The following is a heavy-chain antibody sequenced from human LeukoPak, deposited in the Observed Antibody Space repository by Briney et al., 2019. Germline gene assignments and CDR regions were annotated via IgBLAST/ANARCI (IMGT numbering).Heavy chain of an antibody. J-gene: IGHJ4*02. V-gene: IGHV3-30*18. D-gene: IGHD3-22*01. CDR3: AKTGYYYDSSRYLAY. CDR1: GFTFSSYA. Sequence: GGSLRLSCAASGFTFSSYAMSWARQAPGKGLEWVAFISYDGRNKYYADSVKGRFTISRDNSKNTLFLQMNSLRAEDTAVYYCAKTGYYYDSSRYLAYWGQGTLVTVSS. CDR2: ISYDGRNK.